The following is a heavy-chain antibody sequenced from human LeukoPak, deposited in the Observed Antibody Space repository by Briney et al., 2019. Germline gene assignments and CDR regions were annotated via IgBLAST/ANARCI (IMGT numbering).Heavy chain of an antibody. J-gene: IGHJ4*02. V-gene: IGHV3-23*01. CDR1: GFTFSSYW. Sequence: GGSLRLSCAASGFTFSSYWMSWVRQAPEKGLQCGSAISSTSGSTFCPDSVKGLFPIYRDNSKKTVYLQMNSLRAEAPSLYYCAYLYSPHEEWEPDTDYWGQGTLVTVSS. CDR2: ISSTSGST. D-gene: IGHD1-26*01. CDR3: AYLYSPHEEWEPDTDY.